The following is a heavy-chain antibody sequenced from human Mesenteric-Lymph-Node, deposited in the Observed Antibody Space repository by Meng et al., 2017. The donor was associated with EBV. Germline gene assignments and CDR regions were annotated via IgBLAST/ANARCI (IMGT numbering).Heavy chain of an antibody. V-gene: IGHV3-21*02. Sequence: EVQLVESGGGLVKPGGSLRLSCAASGFTFSSYKMHWVRQAPGTGLEWVSSISSTSYYIYYADSVQGRFTISRDNAENSLYLQMNSLRAEDTAVYYCARFSSTSEVDYWGQGTLVTVS. D-gene: IGHD2-2*01. CDR1: GFTFSSYK. CDR3: ARFSSTSEVDY. J-gene: IGHJ4*02. CDR2: ISSTSYYI.